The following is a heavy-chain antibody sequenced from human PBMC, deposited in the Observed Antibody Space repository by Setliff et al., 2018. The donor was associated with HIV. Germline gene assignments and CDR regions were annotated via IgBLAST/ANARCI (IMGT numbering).Heavy chain of an antibody. CDR1: GGSISTSNYY. CDR2: VDYTGST. CDR3: ARQGNIVVVTSFDY. J-gene: IGHJ4*02. D-gene: IGHD2-21*02. Sequence: KASETLSLTCTVSGGSISTSNYYWGWVRQPPGKGLEWVGNVDYTGSTYYNPSLKSRVTISVDTSKNQFSLRLNPVTAADTAVYYCARQGNIVVVTSFDYWGQGTLVTVSS. V-gene: IGHV4-39*07.